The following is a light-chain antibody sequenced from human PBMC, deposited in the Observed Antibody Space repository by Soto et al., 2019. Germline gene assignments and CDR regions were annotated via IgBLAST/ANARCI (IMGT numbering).Light chain of an antibody. CDR2: SAS. CDR3: QQYNNWPPYT. J-gene: IGKJ2*01. CDR1: QSVNRN. Sequence: EIVMTQSPATLSVSPGESATLSCRASQSVNRNLAWYQQTPGQAPSLLIYSASTATTAIPGRFSGIGFATEFTLTISSLQSEDFAAYYCQQYNNWPPYTVGQGT. V-gene: IGKV3-15*01.